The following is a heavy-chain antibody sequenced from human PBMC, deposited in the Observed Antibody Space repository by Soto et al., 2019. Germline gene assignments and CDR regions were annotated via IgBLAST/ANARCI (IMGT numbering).Heavy chain of an antibody. V-gene: IGHV3-21*01. Sequence: GGSLRLSCAASGFTFSDYSMNWVRQAPGQGLEWVSSISSSSSYIYYADSVKGRFTISRDNAKNSLYLQMNSLRAEDTAVYYCARAPWGGDSYGMDVWGQGTTVTVSS. D-gene: IGHD2-21*02. CDR3: ARAPWGGDSYGMDV. J-gene: IGHJ6*02. CDR2: ISSSSSYI. CDR1: GFTFSDYS.